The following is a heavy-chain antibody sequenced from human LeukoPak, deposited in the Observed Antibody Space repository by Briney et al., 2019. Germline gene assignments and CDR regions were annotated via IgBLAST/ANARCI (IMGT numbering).Heavy chain of an antibody. CDR1: GFTISTYW. V-gene: IGHV3-7*04. CDR2: INQDGRAV. D-gene: IGHD3-10*01. J-gene: IGHJ4*02. CDR3: ARDFSASGSLDY. Sequence: GVSLRLSCAASGFTISTYWMDWVRQAQGKGLEWVVNINQDGRAVYYGGSVRDRLTIYRDNTKNSLYLQMKSLRVEDTAVYYCARDFSASGSLDYWGQGTRVTVFS.